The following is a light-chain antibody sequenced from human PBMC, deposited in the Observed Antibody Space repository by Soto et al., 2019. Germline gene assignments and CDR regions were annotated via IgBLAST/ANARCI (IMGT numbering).Light chain of an antibody. CDR3: QQCDSSPLT. CDR1: RPISSNY. J-gene: IGKJ4*01. V-gene: IGKV3-20*01. Sequence: DIVLTQFPGTLSLSPGERATLSCRASRPISSNYLAWYQRKPGQAPRLLIYLTSRRATGIPDRFSGSGSGTDFTLTISRLEPEDFAVYYCQQCDSSPLTFGGGTKVEI. CDR2: LTS.